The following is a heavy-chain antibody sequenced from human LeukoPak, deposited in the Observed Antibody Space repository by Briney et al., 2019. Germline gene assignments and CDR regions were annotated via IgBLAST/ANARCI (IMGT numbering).Heavy chain of an antibody. D-gene: IGHD3-10*01. Sequence: SETLSLTCTVSGGSITSSHYYWGWIRQPPGKGLEWVGTIYYSGTSYYNPSLESRVTISEDTSKNQFSLTLRSVTAADTAVYYCARQISDYYYYYIDVWGKGTTVTVSS. CDR2: IYYSGTS. J-gene: IGHJ6*03. CDR3: ARQISDYYYYYIDV. V-gene: IGHV4-39*01. CDR1: GGSITSSHYY.